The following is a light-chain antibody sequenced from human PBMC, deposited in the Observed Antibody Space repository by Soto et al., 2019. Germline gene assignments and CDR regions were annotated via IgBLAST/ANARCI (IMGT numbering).Light chain of an antibody. Sequence: QSVLTQPASVSGSPGQSITISCTGTSSDVGGYNHVSWYQQHPGKAPKLMIHDVSNRPSGVSNRFSGSKSGNTASLTISGLQAEDEADYYCSSYTSSSKGVFGTGTKVTVL. CDR1: SSDVGGYNH. J-gene: IGLJ1*01. CDR3: SSYTSSSKGV. CDR2: DVS. V-gene: IGLV2-14*01.